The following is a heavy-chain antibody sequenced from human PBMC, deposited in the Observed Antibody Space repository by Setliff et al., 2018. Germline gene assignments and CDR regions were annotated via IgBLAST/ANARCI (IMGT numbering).Heavy chain of an antibody. D-gene: IGHD6-13*01. Sequence: PGESLKISCAASGFTFVNYWMHWVRQAPGKGLVWVSRINSDGSSTSYADSVKGRFTISRDNAKNTLYLQMNSLRAEDTAVYYCAKDRQQLYFDYWGQGTLVTVPQ. V-gene: IGHV3-74*01. J-gene: IGHJ4*02. CDR3: AKDRQQLYFDY. CDR1: GFTFVNYW. CDR2: INSDGSST.